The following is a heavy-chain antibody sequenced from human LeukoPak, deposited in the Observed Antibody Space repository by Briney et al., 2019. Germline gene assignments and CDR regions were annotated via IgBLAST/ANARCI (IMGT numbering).Heavy chain of an antibody. D-gene: IGHD5-18*01. V-gene: IGHV1-69*04. J-gene: IGHJ4*02. Sequence: GASVKVSCKASGGTSSSYAISWVRQAPGQGLEWMGRIIPILGMENYAQKFQDRVTITADKSTSTAYMELSSLRSEDTAVYYCARDGDTAMAPPGYWGQGTLVTVSS. CDR3: ARDGDTAMAPPGY. CDR2: IIPILGME. CDR1: GGTSSSYA.